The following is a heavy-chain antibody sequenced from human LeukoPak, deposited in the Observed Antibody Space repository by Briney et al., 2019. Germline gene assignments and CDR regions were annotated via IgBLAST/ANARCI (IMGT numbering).Heavy chain of an antibody. CDR3: ARDSPGYGAYVS. CDR1: GFTFSTYW. J-gene: IGHJ1*01. CDR2: IKEDGSRE. Sequence: GGSLRLSCAASGFTFSTYWMTWVRQAPGKGLEWVANIKEDGSREYYVDSAKGRFTISRDNAKNSLYLQMDSLTAEDTAVYYCARDSPGYGAYVSWGQGTLVSVSS. D-gene: IGHD5-12*01. V-gene: IGHV3-7*01.